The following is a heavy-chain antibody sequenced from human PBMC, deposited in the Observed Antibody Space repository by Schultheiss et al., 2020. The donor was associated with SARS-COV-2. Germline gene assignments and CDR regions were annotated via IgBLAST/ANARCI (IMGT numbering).Heavy chain of an antibody. CDR2: INPNSGGT. V-gene: IGHV1-2*02. CDR1: GGTFSSYA. Sequence: ASVKVSCKASGGTFSSYAISWVRQAPGQGLEWMGWINPNSGGTNYAQKFQGRVTMTRDTSISTAYMELSRLRSDDTAVYYCARDLGHMGWLRAPTEYYFDYWGQGTLVTVSS. J-gene: IGHJ4*02. D-gene: IGHD5-12*01. CDR3: ARDLGHMGWLRAPTEYYFDY.